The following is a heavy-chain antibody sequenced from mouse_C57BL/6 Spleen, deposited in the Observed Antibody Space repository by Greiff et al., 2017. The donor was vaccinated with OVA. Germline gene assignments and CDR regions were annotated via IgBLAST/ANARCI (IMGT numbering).Heavy chain of an antibody. CDR2: INYDGSST. CDR1: GFTFSDYY. Sequence: DVKLVESEGGLVQPGSSLKLSCTASGFTFSDYYMAWVRQVPEKGLEWVANINYDGSSTYYLDSLKSRFIISRDNAKNILYLQMSSLKSEDTATYYCARDRGYGSSYWYFDVWGTGTTVTVSS. J-gene: IGHJ1*03. D-gene: IGHD1-1*01. V-gene: IGHV5-16*01. CDR3: ARDRGYGSSYWYFDV.